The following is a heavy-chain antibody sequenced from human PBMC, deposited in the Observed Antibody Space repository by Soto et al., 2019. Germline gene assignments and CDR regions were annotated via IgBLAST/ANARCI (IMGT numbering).Heavy chain of an antibody. CDR2: INHTGGT. Sequence: SETLSLTCAVYGGSVNGYYWNWIRQPPGKGLEWIGEINHTGGTYYNPSLKSRVTMSVDTSKNQFSLRLSSVTAADTAIYYCATRITVFGLLIPPFDPWGQGTQVTVSS. D-gene: IGHD3-3*01. J-gene: IGHJ5*02. CDR3: ATRITVFGLLIPPFDP. CDR1: GGSVNGYY. V-gene: IGHV4-34*01.